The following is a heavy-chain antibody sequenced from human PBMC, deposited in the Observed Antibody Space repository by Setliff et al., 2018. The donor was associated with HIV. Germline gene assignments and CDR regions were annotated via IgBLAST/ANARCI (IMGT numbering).Heavy chain of an antibody. J-gene: IGHJ4*02. CDR1: GGSFSGYY. D-gene: IGHD5-12*01. CDR2: INHSGST. CDR3: VGDGVNIKWHRL. Sequence: PSETLSLTCAVYGGSFSGYYWSWIRQPPGKGLEWIGEINHSGSTNYNPSLKSRVTILVDTSKNQFSLKLSSVTAADTAIYYCVGDGVNIKWHRLWGQGTLVTVSS. V-gene: IGHV4-34*01.